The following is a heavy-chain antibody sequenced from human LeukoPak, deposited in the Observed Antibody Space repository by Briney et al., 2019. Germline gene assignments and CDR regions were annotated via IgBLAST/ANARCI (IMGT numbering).Heavy chain of an antibody. V-gene: IGHV3-66*04. D-gene: IGHD3-22*01. CDR2: IYSGGST. CDR3: ARLLFGTYYYDSSGYTRFDY. Sequence: GSLRLSCAASGFTVSSNYMSWVRQAPGKGLEWVSVIYSGGSTYYADSVKGRFTISRDNSKNTLYLQMNSLRAEDTAVYYCARLLFGTYYYDSSGYTRFDYWGQGTLVTVSS. CDR1: GFTVSSNY. J-gene: IGHJ4*02.